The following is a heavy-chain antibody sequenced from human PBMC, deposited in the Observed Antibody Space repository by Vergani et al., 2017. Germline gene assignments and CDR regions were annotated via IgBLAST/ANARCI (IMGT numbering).Heavy chain of an antibody. CDR2: IIPIFGTA. CDR1: GGTFSSYA. V-gene: IGHV1-69*01. CDR3: ARSLWYGDPNHNWFDP. J-gene: IGHJ5*02. Sequence: QVQLVQSGAEVKKPGSSVKVSCKASGGTFSSYAISWVLQAPGQGLEWMGGIIPIFGTANYAQKFQGRVTITADESTSTAYMELSSLRSEDTAVYYCARSLWYGDPNHNWFDPWGQGTLVTVSS. D-gene: IGHD4-17*01.